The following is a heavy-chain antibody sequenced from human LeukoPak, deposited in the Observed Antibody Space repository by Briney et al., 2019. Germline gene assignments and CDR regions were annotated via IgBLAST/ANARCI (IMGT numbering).Heavy chain of an antibody. V-gene: IGHV3-23*01. D-gene: IGHD1-20*01. CDR1: GFTFSSYA. J-gene: IGHJ3*02. CDR3: AREPNWNGDAFDI. CDR2: ISGSGGST. Sequence: GGSLRLSCAASGFTFSSYAMSWVRQAPGKGLEWVSAISGSGGSTYYADSVKGRFTISRDNAKNSLYLQMNSLRAEDTAVYYCAREPNWNGDAFDIWGQGTMVTVSS.